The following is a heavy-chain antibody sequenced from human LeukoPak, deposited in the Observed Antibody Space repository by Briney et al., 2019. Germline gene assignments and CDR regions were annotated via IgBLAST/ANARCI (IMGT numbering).Heavy chain of an antibody. CDR1: GFTVSSNY. Sequence: GGSLRLSCADSGFTVSSNYMSWVRQDPGGGVEWVSVIFSGGSTYYADTLKGRFTISRDNSKNTLYLQRNSLRAEDTAVYYCARDGTDSSGYYLYYYGMDVWGEGTTVTVSS. CDR2: IFSGGST. CDR3: ARDGTDSSGYYLYYYGMDV. V-gene: IGHV3-66*01. D-gene: IGHD3-22*01. J-gene: IGHJ6*01.